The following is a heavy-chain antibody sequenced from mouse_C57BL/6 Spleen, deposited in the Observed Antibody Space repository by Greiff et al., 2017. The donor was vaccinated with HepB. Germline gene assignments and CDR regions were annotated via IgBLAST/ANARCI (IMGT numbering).Heavy chain of an antibody. CDR1: GFSLTSYG. D-gene: IGHD2-4*01. Sequence: QVQLKESGPGLVQPSQSLSITCTVSGFSLTSYGVHWVRQSPGKGLEWLGVIWRGGSTDYNAAFMSRLSITKDNSKSQVFFKMNSLQADDTAIYYCAAIYYDYDDGSAWFAYWGQGTLVTVSA. CDR2: IWRGGST. V-gene: IGHV2-5*01. J-gene: IGHJ3*01. CDR3: AAIYYDYDDGSAWFAY.